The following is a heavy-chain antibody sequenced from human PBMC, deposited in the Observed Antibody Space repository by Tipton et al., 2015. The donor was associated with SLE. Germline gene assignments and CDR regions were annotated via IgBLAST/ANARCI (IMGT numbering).Heavy chain of an antibody. D-gene: IGHD6-19*01. CDR3: ARDGYSRGWFTSYYMDV. J-gene: IGHJ6*03. V-gene: IGHV3-7*01. CDR2: IKQDGSEK. CDR1: GFTFSSYW. Sequence: SLRLSCAASGFTFSSYWMSWVRQAPGRGLEWVANIKQDGSEKYYVDSVKGRFTISRDNAKNSLYLQMSSLRAEDTALYFCARDGYSRGWFTSYYMDVWGKGSTVTASS.